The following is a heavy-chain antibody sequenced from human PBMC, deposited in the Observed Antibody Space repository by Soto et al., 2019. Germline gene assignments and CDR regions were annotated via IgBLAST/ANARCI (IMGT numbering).Heavy chain of an antibody. CDR3: ARGPH. Sequence: QLGGSLRLSCAASGFAFSRDWMTWVRQAPGKGLEWVANINQDGGQKYYVDSVKGRFTISRDNAKNSLYLQMSSLRAEDTAVYYCARGPHWGQGTLVTVSS. CDR2: INQDGGQK. V-gene: IGHV3-7*01. CDR1: GFAFSRDW. J-gene: IGHJ4*02.